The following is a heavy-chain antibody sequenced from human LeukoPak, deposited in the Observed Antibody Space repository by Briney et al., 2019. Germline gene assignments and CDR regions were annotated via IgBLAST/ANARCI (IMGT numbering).Heavy chain of an antibody. Sequence: GSLRLSCAASGFTFSRSAMTWVRQTPGKGLDWVSSISSSGNTYYADSVKGRFTISRGNSKNMLYLQMNSLRAEDTAVYYCVKGRISEDGLDFWGQGTLVTVSS. V-gene: IGHV3-23*01. J-gene: IGHJ4*02. CDR3: VKGRISEDGLDF. D-gene: IGHD6-13*01. CDR1: GFTFSRSA. CDR2: ISSSGNT.